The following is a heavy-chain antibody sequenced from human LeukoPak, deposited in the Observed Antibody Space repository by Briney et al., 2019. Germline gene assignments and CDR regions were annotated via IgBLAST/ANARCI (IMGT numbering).Heavy chain of an antibody. Sequence: GSLRLSCAASGFTFINAWMNWVRQAPGKGLQWIGEVTYRGSPYYHPSLKSRVTISIDASQRHVSLTLNSVTAADTAVYYCATYGGDWKFDSWGQGTLVTVSS. CDR1: GFTFINAW. D-gene: IGHD2-21*01. V-gene: IGHV4-34*08. CDR3: ATYGGDWKFDS. J-gene: IGHJ4*02. CDR2: VTYRGSP.